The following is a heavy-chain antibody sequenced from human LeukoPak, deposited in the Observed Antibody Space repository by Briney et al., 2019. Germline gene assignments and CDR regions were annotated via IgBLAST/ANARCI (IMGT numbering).Heavy chain of an antibody. J-gene: IGHJ4*02. CDR2: ISHSGST. Sequence: PSETLSLTCAVSGASFNDYYWTWIRQPPGKGPEWIGEISHSGSTNSNPSLRSRVTMSVDMSKNQFSLRLTSVTAEDTAVYYCARGVRDYYDSSGHLDYWGQGTLVTVSS. CDR1: GASFNDYY. V-gene: IGHV4-34*01. CDR3: ARGVRDYYDSSGHLDY. D-gene: IGHD3-22*01.